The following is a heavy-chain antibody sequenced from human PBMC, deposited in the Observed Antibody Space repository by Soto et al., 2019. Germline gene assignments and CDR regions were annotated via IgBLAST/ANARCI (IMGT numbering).Heavy chain of an antibody. V-gene: IGHV5-51*01. CDR2: IYPGDSDT. CDR1: GYSFTSYW. Sequence: PGESLKISCKGSGYSFTSYWIGWVRQMPGKGLEWMGIIYPGDSDTRYSPSFQGQVTISADKSISTAYLQWSSLKASDTAMYYCAGAYDSSGYRPAKKYSYATDVWCPGTMVTLSS. J-gene: IGHJ6*02. D-gene: IGHD3-22*01. CDR3: AGAYDSSGYRPAKKYSYATDV.